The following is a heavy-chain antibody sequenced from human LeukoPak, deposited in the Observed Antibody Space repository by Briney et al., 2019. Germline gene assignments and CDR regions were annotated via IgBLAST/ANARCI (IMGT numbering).Heavy chain of an antibody. CDR2: IYHSGST. CDR3: ARRPTYYDFWIGYDRPPVSKDAFDI. J-gene: IGHJ3*02. D-gene: IGHD3-3*01. Sequence: PSATLSLTCDVSGYTFSSGYYWGWLRQPPRKGLEWIGSIYHSGSTYYAPYFQSRVTITADTSKNQVYLKLSSVTAADTAVYYCARRPTYYDFWIGYDRPPVSKDAFDIWGQRTMVTVSS. CDR1: GYTFSSGYY. V-gene: IGHV4-38-2*01.